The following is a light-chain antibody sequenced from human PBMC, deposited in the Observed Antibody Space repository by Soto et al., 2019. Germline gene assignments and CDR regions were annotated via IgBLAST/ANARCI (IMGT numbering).Light chain of an antibody. CDR3: QTWGTGIRV. CDR1: SGHSSYA. Sequence: QSVLTQSPSASASLGASVKLTCTLSSGHSSYAIAWHQQQPEKGPRYLMNLNSDGSHSKGDVIPDRFSGCSSRAERYLTIASLQYDDEADYYCQTWGTGIRVFGGGTKLTVL. J-gene: IGLJ3*02. CDR2: LNSDGSH. V-gene: IGLV4-69*01.